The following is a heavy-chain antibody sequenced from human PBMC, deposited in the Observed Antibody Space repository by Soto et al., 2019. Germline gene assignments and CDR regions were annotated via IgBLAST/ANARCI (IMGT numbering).Heavy chain of an antibody. CDR3: ARGRYCLTGRCFPNWFDS. CDR2: IYKSATT. CDR1: GDSISNLDYF. Sequence: KTXGTLSLTCSVSGDSISNLDYFWAWIRQPPGQALEYIGYIYKSATTYYNPSFESRVAISVDTSKSQFSLNVTSVTAADTAVYFCARGRYCLTGRCFPNWFDSWGQGALVTVSS. D-gene: IGHD7-27*01. J-gene: IGHJ5*01. V-gene: IGHV4-30-4*01.